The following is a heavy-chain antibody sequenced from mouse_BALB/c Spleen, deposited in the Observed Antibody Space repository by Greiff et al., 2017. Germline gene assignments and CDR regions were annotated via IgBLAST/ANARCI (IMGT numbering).Heavy chain of an antibody. D-gene: IGHD1-1*01. V-gene: IGHV2-6-7*01. Sequence: QVQLQQSGPGLVAPSQSLSITCTASGFSLTGYGVNWVRQPPGKGLEWLGMIWGDGSTDYNSALKSRLSISKDNSKSQVFLKMNSLQTDDTARYYCARANYYGSSYGYFDYWGQGTTLTVSS. CDR1: GFSLTGYG. CDR2: IWGDGST. CDR3: ARANYYGSSYGYFDY. J-gene: IGHJ2*01.